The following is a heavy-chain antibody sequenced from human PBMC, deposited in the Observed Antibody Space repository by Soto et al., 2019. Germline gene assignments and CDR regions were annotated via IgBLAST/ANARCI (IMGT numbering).Heavy chain of an antibody. D-gene: IGHD1-26*01. CDR1: GGTFSSYA. CDR3: ARVVRWELRGLYFDY. CDR2: IIPIFGTA. J-gene: IGHJ4*02. V-gene: IGHV1-69*01. Sequence: QVQLVQSGAEVKKPGSSVKVSCKASGGTFSSYAISWVRQAPGQGLEWMGGIIPIFGTANYAQKFQGRVTITADESTRTAYLELSSLRSEHTAVYYCARVVRWELRGLYFDYWGQGTLVTVSS.